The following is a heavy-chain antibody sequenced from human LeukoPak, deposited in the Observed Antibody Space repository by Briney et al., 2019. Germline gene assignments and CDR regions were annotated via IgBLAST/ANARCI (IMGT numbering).Heavy chain of an antibody. J-gene: IGHJ6*04. D-gene: IGHD3-10*01. Sequence: PGGSLRLSCAASGFTFSSYGMHWVRQAPGKGLEWVAVISYDGSNKYYADSVKGRFTISRDNSKNTLYLQKNSLRAEDTAVYYRGKLMSPGGNLLWFGEVEYGMDVWRKGTTVTVSS. V-gene: IGHV3-30*18. CDR1: GFTFSSYG. CDR2: ISYDGSNK. CDR3: GKLMSPGGNLLWFGEVEYGMDV.